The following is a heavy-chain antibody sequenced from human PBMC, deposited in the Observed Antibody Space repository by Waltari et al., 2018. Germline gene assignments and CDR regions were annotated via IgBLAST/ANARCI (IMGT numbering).Heavy chain of an antibody. J-gene: IGHJ5*02. CDR2: INAGNGNT. V-gene: IGHV1-3*01. D-gene: IGHD6-13*01. CDR1: GYTFTSYA. CDR3: ASGHNSKRIAAAIHMGWFDP. Sequence: QVQLVQSGAEVKKPGASVKVSCKASGYTFTSYAMHWVRQAPGQRLEWMGWINAGNGNTKYSQKFQGRVTITRDTSASTAYMELSSLRSEDTAVYYCASGHNSKRIAAAIHMGWFDPWGQGTLVTVSS.